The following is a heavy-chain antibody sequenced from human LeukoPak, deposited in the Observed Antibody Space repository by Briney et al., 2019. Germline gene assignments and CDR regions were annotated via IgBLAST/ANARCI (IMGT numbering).Heavy chain of an antibody. V-gene: IGHV1-46*01. D-gene: IGHD4-17*01. CDR3: VRGWWGTDYGWTNWFDP. CDR1: GYTFTSYF. CDR2: INPSGGST. J-gene: IGHJ5*02. Sequence: ASVKVSCKASGYTFTSYFMHWVRQAPGQGLDWMGIINPSGGSTSYAQKFQGRVTMTRDTSTSTVYMELSSLRSEDTAVYYCVRGWWGTDYGWTNWFDPWGQGTLVTVSS.